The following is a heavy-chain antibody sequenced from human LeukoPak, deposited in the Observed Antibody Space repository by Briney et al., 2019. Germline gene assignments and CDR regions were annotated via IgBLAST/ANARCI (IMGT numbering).Heavy chain of an antibody. V-gene: IGHV5-51*01. Sequence: GESLKISCKGSGYSFTNYWIAWVRQMLGKGLEWMGIIYPGDSDTRYSPSFQGQVTISAVKSISTAYLQWSSLKASDTAMYYCAXXXXAGPSGDYYGMDVWGQGTTVTVSS. CDR3: AXXXXAGPSGDYYGMDV. CDR1: GYSFTNYW. J-gene: IGHJ6*02. CDR2: IYPGDSDT. D-gene: IGHD3-10*01.